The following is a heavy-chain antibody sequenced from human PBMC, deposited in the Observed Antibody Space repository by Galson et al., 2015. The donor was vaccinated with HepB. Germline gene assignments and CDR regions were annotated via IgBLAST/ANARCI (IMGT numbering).Heavy chain of an antibody. D-gene: IGHD6-13*01. CDR3: ARDRPPGIVAAGSFQY. CDR2: ISTSSSYI. CDR1: GFIFSSYN. Sequence: LRLSCAASGFIFSSYNMNWVRQAPGKGLKWVSSISTSSSYIYYADSVKGRFTISRDNAKNSLYLQMNGLRAEDTAVYYCARDRPPGIVAAGSFQYWGQGTLVTVSS. V-gene: IGHV3-21*01. J-gene: IGHJ1*01.